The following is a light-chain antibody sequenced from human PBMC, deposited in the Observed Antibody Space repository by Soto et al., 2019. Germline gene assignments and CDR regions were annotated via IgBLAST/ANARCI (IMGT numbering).Light chain of an antibody. Sequence: EIVLTQSPGPLSLSPGERATLSCRTSQSLTSGYLAWYQQKPGQSLRLLIYGASNRATGIPDRFSGGGSGTDFTLTVSRLEPEDFAVYYCQQYGTAPYTFGRGTKVEIK. CDR3: QQYGTAPYT. CDR1: QSLTSGY. J-gene: IGKJ2*01. V-gene: IGKV3-20*01. CDR2: GAS.